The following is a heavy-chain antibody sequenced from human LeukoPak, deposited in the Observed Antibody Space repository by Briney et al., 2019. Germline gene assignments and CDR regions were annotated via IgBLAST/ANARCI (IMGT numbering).Heavy chain of an antibody. CDR3: ARRKANCSSTSCPFGY. CDR2: IYYSGST. J-gene: IGHJ4*02. CDR1: GGSISSSSYY. Sequence: SETLSLTCTVSGGSISSSSYYWGWIRQPPGKGLEWIGSIYYSGSTYYNPSLKSRVTISVDTSKNQFSLKLSSVTAADTAVYYCARRKANCSSTSCPFGYWGQGTLVTVSS. D-gene: IGHD2-2*01. V-gene: IGHV4-39*01.